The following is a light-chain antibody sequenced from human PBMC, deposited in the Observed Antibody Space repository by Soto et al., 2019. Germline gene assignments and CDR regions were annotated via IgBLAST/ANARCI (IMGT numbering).Light chain of an antibody. CDR2: GAS. CDR1: QSVSRSY. V-gene: IGKV3-20*01. CDR3: QQYGGSPWT. Sequence: ELVLTQSPGTLSLSPGERATLSCRASQSVSRSYLAWYQQKPGQAPRLLIYGASSRATGIPDRFSGSGSGTDFTLTISRLDPEDFAVYYCQQYGGSPWTFGQGTKVESK. J-gene: IGKJ1*01.